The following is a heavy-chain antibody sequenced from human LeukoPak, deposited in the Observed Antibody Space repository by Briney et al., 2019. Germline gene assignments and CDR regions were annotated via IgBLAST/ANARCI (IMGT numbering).Heavy chain of an antibody. Sequence: ASVKVSCKASGYTFTDYYMHWVRQAPGQGLEWMGWINPNSGGTNYAQKFQGRVTMTRDTSISTAYMELSRLRSDDTAVYYCARAKRPLGSYYYDYWGQGTLVTVSS. V-gene: IGHV1-2*02. D-gene: IGHD1-26*01. CDR2: INPNSGGT. CDR3: ARAKRPLGSYYYDY. CDR1: GYTFTDYY. J-gene: IGHJ4*02.